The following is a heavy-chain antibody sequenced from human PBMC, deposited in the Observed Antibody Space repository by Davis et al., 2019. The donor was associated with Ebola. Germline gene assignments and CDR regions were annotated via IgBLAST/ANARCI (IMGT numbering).Heavy chain of an antibody. CDR3: ARDMPLLWLDIVVVPAAGGRGWFDP. CDR2: IKQDGSEK. Sequence: PGGSLRLSCAASGFTFSSYWMSWVRQAPGKGLEWVANIKQDGSEKYYVDSVKGRFTISRDNAKNSLYLQMNSLRAEDTAVYYCARDMPLLWLDIVVVPAAGGRGWFDPWGQGTLVTVSS. CDR1: GFTFSSYW. J-gene: IGHJ5*02. D-gene: IGHD2-2*03. V-gene: IGHV3-7*03.